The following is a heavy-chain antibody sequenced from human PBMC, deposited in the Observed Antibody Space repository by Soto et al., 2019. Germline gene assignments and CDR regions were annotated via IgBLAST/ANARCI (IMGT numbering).Heavy chain of an antibody. CDR2: IDYSGNI. Sequence: SETLSLTCNASGGSITSSGSAWGWIRQSPGKGLEWIGTIDYSGNIYYIPSLKSRITISVDTSKNQVSLKLSSVTAADTAVYYCARHIHNQGFEYYFDSWGQGTLVTVSS. CDR1: GGSITSSGSA. V-gene: IGHV4-39*01. CDR3: ARHIHNQGFEYYFDS. D-gene: IGHD1-1*01. J-gene: IGHJ4*02.